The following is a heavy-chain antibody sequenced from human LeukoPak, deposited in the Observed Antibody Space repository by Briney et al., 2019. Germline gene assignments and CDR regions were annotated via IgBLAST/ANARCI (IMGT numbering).Heavy chain of an antibody. CDR1: GFTFSSYS. J-gene: IGHJ6*02. CDR3: AKGNYDSYYYYGMDV. Sequence: GGSLRLSCAASGFTFSSYSMTWVRQAPGKGLEWVSSISSSSSYIYYADSVKGRFTISRDNAKNSLYLQMNSLRAEDTAVYYCAKGNYDSYYYYGMDVWGQGTTVTVSS. CDR2: ISSSSSYI. D-gene: IGHD3-22*01. V-gene: IGHV3-21*04.